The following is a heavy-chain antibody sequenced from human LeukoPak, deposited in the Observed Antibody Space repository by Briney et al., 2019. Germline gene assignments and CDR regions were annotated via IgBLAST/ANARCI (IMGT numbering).Heavy chain of an antibody. CDR1: GFTVSSNY. Sequence: GGSLRLSCAASGFTVSSNYMSWVRQAPGKGLEWVSVIYSGGSTYYVDSVKGRFTISRDNSKNTLYLQMNSLRAEDTAVYYCARDNYSYYGSGSYGDWWGQGTLVTVSS. V-gene: IGHV3-53*01. CDR3: ARDNYSYYGSGSYGDW. J-gene: IGHJ4*02. CDR2: IYSGGST. D-gene: IGHD3-10*01.